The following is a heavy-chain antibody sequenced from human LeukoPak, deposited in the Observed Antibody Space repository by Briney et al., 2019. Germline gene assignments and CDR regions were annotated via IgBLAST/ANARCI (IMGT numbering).Heavy chain of an antibody. CDR3: ARDFRPSDDALDI. J-gene: IGHJ3*02. CDR2: ISDSGSTI. V-gene: IGHV3-48*03. Sequence: GGSLRFSCAASGFTFSSYEMSWVRQAPGKGLEWVSYISDSGSTIKYAESMKGRFTISRDNAKNTLYLQMNSLRAEDTAVYYCARDFRPSDDALDIWGQGTMVTVSS. CDR1: GFTFSSYE.